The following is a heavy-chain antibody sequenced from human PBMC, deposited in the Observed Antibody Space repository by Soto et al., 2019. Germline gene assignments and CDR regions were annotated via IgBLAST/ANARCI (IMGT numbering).Heavy chain of an antibody. CDR3: ARDHHCSSTSCYSRDGYYYYYGMDV. J-gene: IGHJ6*02. D-gene: IGHD2-2*01. Sequence: SQTLSLTCAISGDSVSSNSAAWNWIRQSPSRGLEWLGRTYYRSKWYNDYAVSVKSRITINPDTSKNQFSLQLNSVTPEDTAVYYCARDHHCSSTSCYSRDGYYYYYGMDVWGQGTTVTVSS. V-gene: IGHV6-1*01. CDR1: GDSVSSNSAA. CDR2: TYYRSKWYN.